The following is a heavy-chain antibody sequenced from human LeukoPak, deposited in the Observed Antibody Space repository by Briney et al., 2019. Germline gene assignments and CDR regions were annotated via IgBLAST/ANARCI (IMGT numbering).Heavy chain of an antibody. V-gene: IGHV4-59*11. CDR1: ADSFSSHY. CDR3: ARDLVTVTKGFDI. D-gene: IGHD4-17*01. J-gene: IGHJ3*02. Sequence: SETLSLTWAVSADSFSSHYWTWIRQPPGKGLEWIGYISYIGSTNYNPSLKSRVTISIDTSKNQFSLKLSSVTAADTAVYYCARDLVTVTKGFDIWGQGTMVSVSS. CDR2: ISYIGST.